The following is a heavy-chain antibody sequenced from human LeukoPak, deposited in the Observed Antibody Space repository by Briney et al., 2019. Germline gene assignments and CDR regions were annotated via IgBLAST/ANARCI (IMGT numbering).Heavy chain of an antibody. D-gene: IGHD5-18*01. CDR2: IKQDGSEK. CDR1: GFTFSSYW. J-gene: IGHJ4*02. Sequence: GGSLRLSCAASGFTFSSYWMSWVRQAPGKGLEWVANIKQDGSEKYDVDSVKGRFTISRDNAKNSLDLQMNSLRAEDTAVYYCARAGYSYVNYFDYWGQGTLVTVSS. V-gene: IGHV3-7*01. CDR3: ARAGYSYVNYFDY.